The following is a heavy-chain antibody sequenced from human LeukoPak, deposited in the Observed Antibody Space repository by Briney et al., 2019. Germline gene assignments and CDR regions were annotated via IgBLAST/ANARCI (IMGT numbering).Heavy chain of an antibody. CDR2: IYYSGST. V-gene: IGHV4-59*12. J-gene: IGHJ1*01. CDR3: AISGYYYTEYFQH. Sequence: SETLSLTCTVSGGSISSYYWSWIRQPPGKGLEWIGYIYYSGSTNYNPSLKSRVTISVDRSKNQFSLKLSSVTAADTAVYYCAISGYYYTEYFQHWGQGTLVTVSS. CDR1: GGSISSYY. D-gene: IGHD3-22*01.